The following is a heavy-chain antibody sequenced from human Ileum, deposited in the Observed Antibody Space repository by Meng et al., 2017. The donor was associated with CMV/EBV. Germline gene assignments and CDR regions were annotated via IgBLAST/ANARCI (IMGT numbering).Heavy chain of an antibody. V-gene: IGHV3-30*02. CDR1: GFTFSSYG. CDR3: ARGVTTLFDY. CDR2: VRHDGGNK. D-gene: IGHD4-17*01. J-gene: IGHJ4*02. Sequence: GGSLRLSCEASGFTFSSYGMHWVRQAPGKGLEWVAFVRHDGGNKYYADSVKGRFTISRDNSKNTLYLQMNSLRAEDTAVYYCARGVTTLFDYWGQGTLVTVSS.